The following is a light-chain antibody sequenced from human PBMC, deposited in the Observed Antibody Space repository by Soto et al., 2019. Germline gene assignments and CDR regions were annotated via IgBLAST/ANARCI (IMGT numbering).Light chain of an antibody. CDR3: QQYGSSPYT. CDR2: GAS. CDR1: QSVSSNY. J-gene: IGKJ2*01. V-gene: IGKV3-20*01. Sequence: EIVLTQSPGTLSLSPGERATLSCRASQSVSSNYLAWYQQKPGQTPWLLIYGASSRATGIPDRFSGSGSGTDFTLTISRLEPEDFEVYCCQQYGSSPYTFGQGTKLEIK.